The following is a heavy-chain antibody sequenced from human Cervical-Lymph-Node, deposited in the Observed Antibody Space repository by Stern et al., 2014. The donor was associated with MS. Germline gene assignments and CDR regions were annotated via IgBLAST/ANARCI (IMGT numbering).Heavy chain of an antibody. D-gene: IGHD3-22*01. CDR3: ASGDLYDASGYLALVSSLDY. CDR2: VTPFNGDT. V-gene: IGHV1-45*02. Sequence: QVQLVQSGAEVKKTGSSVKVSCKASGYTLSNRYLHWVLQAPGQALEWMGWVTPFNGDTNYAQKFQDRVTITTDRSMITAYIDLSNLKSEDTAMYYCASGDLYDASGYLALVSSLDYWGQGTLVTVSS. CDR1: GYTLSNRY. J-gene: IGHJ4*02.